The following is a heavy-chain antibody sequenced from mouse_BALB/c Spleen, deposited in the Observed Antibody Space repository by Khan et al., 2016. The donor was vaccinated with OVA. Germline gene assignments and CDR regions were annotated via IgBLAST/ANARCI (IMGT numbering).Heavy chain of an antibody. V-gene: IGHV1-7*01. CDR3: ARRGLYGIFAH. CDR1: GYTFTTYW. Sequence: VQLEESGAELAKPGASVKMSCKASGYTFTTYWMHWVKQRPGQGLEWIGYIDPSTGYTEYNQKFKDKATLTTDKSSSTAYMQLSSLTSEDSAVYCCARRGLYGIFAHWGQGTLVTVS. CDR2: IDPSTGYT. D-gene: IGHD2-1*01. J-gene: IGHJ3*01.